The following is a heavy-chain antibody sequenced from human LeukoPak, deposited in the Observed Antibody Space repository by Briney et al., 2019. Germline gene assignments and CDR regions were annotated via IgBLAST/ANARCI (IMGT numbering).Heavy chain of an antibody. V-gene: IGHV3-53*01. CDR1: GFTVSNNY. CDR3: AKDRFSIVVVTATDY. D-gene: IGHD2-21*02. CDR2: IYSGGST. Sequence: GGSLRLSCAASGFTVSNNYMNWVRQAPGKGLEWVSLIYSGGSTYYADSAKGRFTISRDNSKNTLYLQMNSLRAEDTAVYYCAKDRFSIVVVTATDYWGQGTLVTVSS. J-gene: IGHJ4*02.